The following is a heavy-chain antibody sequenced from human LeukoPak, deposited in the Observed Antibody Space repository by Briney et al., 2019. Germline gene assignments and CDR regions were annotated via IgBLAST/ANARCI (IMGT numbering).Heavy chain of an antibody. V-gene: IGHV4-34*01. J-gene: IGHJ6*03. CDR3: ARDRYDYVWGSYRSYYYYYMDV. Sequence: SETLSLTCAVYGGSFSGYYWSWIRQPPGKGLEWIGEINHSGSTNYNPSLKSRVTISVDTSKNQFSLKLSSVTAADTAVYYCARDRYDYVWGSYRSYYYYYMDVWGKGTTVTISS. CDR2: INHSGST. D-gene: IGHD3-16*02. CDR1: GGSFSGYY.